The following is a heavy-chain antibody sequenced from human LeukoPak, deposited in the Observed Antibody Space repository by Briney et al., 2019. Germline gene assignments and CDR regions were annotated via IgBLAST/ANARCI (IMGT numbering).Heavy chain of an antibody. D-gene: IGHD3-22*01. Sequence: SETLSLTCAVYGGSFSGYYWSWIRQPPGKGLEWIGEINHSGSTNYNPSLKSQVTISVDTSKNQFSLKLSSVTAADTAAYYCARASPFYDSSGYELSYWGQGTLVTVSS. V-gene: IGHV4-34*01. CDR2: INHSGST. CDR1: GGSFSGYY. CDR3: ARASPFYDSSGYELSY. J-gene: IGHJ4*02.